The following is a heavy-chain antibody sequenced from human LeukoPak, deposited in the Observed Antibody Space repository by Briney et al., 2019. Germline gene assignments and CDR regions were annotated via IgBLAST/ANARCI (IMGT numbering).Heavy chain of an antibody. CDR3: ARIYYYDSSGYYPRFYDAFDI. V-gene: IGHV1-69*04. CDR1: GGTFSSYA. J-gene: IGHJ3*02. D-gene: IGHD3-22*01. Sequence: ASVKVSCKASGGTFSSYAISWVRQAPGQELEWMGRLIPILGIANYAQKFQGRVTITADKSTSTVYMELSSLRSEDTAVYYCARIYYYDSSGYYPRFYDAFDIWGQGTMVTVSS. CDR2: LIPILGIA.